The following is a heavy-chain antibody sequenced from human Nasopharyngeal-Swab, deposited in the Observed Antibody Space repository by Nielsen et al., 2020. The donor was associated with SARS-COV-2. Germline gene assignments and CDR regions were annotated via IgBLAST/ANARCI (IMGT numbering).Heavy chain of an antibody. V-gene: IGHV3-7*01. J-gene: IGHJ4*02. D-gene: IGHD3-3*01. CDR3: AGSVDFWREFDY. CDR2: IRQDGFEK. Sequence: VRQAPGKGLEWMANIRQDGFEKYYVDSVKGRFTISRDNAKNSVNLQLNSLRAEDTAVYYCAGSVDFWREFDYWGQGTLVTVSS.